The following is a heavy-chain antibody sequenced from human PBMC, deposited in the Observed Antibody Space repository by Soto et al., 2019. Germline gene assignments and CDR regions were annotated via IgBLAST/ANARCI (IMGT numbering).Heavy chain of an antibody. D-gene: IGHD5-12*01. CDR2: VKDGGHT. CDR1: GGSLSGYY. J-gene: IGHJ4*02. Sequence: QGQLQQWGAGLLKPSETLSLNCAVTGGSLSGYYWSWIRQAPGKGLEWIGEVKDGGHTNYSPSLRGRVTISSDTSNNQFSLRLNSVTAADTGVYYCARGQEGVVATHWDQGSLVTVSS. V-gene: IGHV4-34*01. CDR3: ARGQEGVVATH.